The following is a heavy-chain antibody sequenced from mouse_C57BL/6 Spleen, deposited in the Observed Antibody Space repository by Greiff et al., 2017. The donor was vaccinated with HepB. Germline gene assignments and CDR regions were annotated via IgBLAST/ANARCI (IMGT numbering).Heavy chain of an antibody. V-gene: IGHV3-6*01. CDR3: ARGGPLYYGHAMDY. CDR2: ISYDGSN. CDR1: GYSITSGYY. J-gene: IGHJ4*01. D-gene: IGHD2-1*01. Sequence: EVQLQQSGPGLVKPSQSLSLTCSVTGYSITSGYYWNWIRQFPGNKLEWMGYISYDGSNNYNPSLKNRISITRDTSKNQFFLKLNSVTTEDTATYYCARGGPLYYGHAMDYWGQGTSVTVSS.